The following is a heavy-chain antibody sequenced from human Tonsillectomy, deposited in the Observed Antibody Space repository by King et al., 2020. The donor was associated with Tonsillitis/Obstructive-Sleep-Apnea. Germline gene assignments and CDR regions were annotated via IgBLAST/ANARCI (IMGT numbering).Heavy chain of an antibody. CDR2: INTNTGNP. CDR1: GYTFTNYG. V-gene: IGHV7-4-1*02. J-gene: IGHJ6*03. Sequence: QLVQSGSELKKPGASVKVSCKASGYTFTNYGLNWVRQAPGQGLEWMGWINTNTGNPTYAQGFTGRFVFSLDTSVGTAYLQISSLKAEDTAVYHCARYSTSFFETWNNDFYYYYMDIWGKGTTVTVSS. D-gene: IGHD1/OR15-1a*01. CDR3: ARYSTSFFETWNNDFYYYYMDI.